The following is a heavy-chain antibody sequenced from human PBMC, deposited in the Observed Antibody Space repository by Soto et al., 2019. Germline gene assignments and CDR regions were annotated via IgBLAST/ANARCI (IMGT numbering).Heavy chain of an antibody. CDR1: GFTCSDYI. CDR3: ARVAY. V-gene: IGHV3-48*04. J-gene: IGHJ4*02. Sequence: GGSLRLSCVASGFTCSDYIMNWVRQAPGKGLEWISYCSTTNAIYYADSVKGRFIISRDNAQNSLFLQMNTLRPEDSAIYYCARVAYWGPGTQVTVSS. CDR2: CSTTNAI.